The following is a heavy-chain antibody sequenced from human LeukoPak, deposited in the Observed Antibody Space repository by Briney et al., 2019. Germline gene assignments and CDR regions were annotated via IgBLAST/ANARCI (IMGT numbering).Heavy chain of an antibody. D-gene: IGHD2-21*01. V-gene: IGHV3-23*01. CDR1: GFTFSSFA. CDR2: IIGNGASA. CDR3: AKIVGSRHC. J-gene: IGHJ4*02. Sequence: GGSLRLSCSASGFTFSSFALSWVRQAPGKGLEWVSGIIGNGASAYYADSVKGRFTISRDNSKNTLYLQMNSLRAEDTAVYYCAKIVGSRHCWGQGTLVTVSS.